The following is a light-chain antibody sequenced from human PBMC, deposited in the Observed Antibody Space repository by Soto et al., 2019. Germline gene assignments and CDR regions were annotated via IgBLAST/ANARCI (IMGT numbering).Light chain of an antibody. CDR3: QQYHHWPPIT. CDR2: DAS. V-gene: IGKV1-5*01. Sequence: IQMTQSPATLSASVGDRVTITCRASQSISDWLAWYQQKPGKAPKLLIFDASSLEGGVPSRFSGSGFGTEFTLTITSLQPDDFATYYCQQYHHWPPITFGQGTRLEIK. CDR1: QSISDW. J-gene: IGKJ5*01.